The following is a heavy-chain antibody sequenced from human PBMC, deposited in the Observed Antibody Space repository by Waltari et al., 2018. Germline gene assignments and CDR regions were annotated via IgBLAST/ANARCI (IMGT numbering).Heavy chain of an antibody. CDR3: ARDSGRALIVGVTNHFDY. CDR1: GYTFSGYY. CDR2: INPTSGDT. Sequence: QVQLVQSGAEGKQPGAAVKVSCEAAGYTFSGYYMHWVRPDPGQGLEWMGWINPTSGDTNSAQKFQGRVTMTRDTSISTAYMELSRLRSDDTAVYYCARDSGRALIVGVTNHFDYWGQGTLVTVSS. J-gene: IGHJ4*02. V-gene: IGHV1-2*02. D-gene: IGHD1-26*01.